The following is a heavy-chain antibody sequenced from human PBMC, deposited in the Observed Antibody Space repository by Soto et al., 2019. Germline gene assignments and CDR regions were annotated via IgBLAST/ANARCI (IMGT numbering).Heavy chain of an antibody. CDR3: ARGSSGWPPRLHY. J-gene: IGHJ4*02. Sequence: QVQLQESGPGLVKPSETLSLNCTVSGGPISSYYWSWIRQSPGKGLEWIGYIYYSGSTNYNPSLKIRVTISVDTSKNQFSLGLSSVTAADTAVYYCARGSSGWPPRLHYWGQGTLVTVSS. D-gene: IGHD6-19*01. V-gene: IGHV4-59*01. CDR1: GGPISSYY. CDR2: IYYSGST.